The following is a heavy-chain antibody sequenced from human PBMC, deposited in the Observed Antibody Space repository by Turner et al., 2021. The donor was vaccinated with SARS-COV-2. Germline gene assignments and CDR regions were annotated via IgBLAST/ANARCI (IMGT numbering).Heavy chain of an antibody. D-gene: IGHD3-3*01. V-gene: IGHV1-24*01. CDR2: FDPEDGET. J-gene: IGHJ5*02. Sequence: QVQLVQSGAEVKKPGASVKVSCKVSGDTLTELSMHWVRQAPGKGLEWMGGFDPEDGETIYAQKFQGRVTMTEDTSTDTAYMELSSLRSEDTAGYYCATLPSPHHDFWSGYYVFDPWGQGTLVTVSS. CDR3: ATLPSPHHDFWSGYYVFDP. CDR1: GDTLTELS.